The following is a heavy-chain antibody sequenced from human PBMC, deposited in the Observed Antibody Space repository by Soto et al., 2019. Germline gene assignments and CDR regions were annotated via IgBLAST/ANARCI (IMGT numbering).Heavy chain of an antibody. CDR3: ARGDNDHGNLRYKYNMDV. CDR2: IYFDGLNK. V-gene: IGHV3-30*03. D-gene: IGHD4-17*01. J-gene: IGHJ6*01. Sequence: QEELVESGGGVVQPGRSLRLSCTASGFTFNAFAMHWVRQAPGKGLEWVAVIYFDGLNKYYPDSVKGRFVISRANSNNSVWLEMSSVRPEDTAVYSCARGDNDHGNLRYKYNMDVWGEGTTVVVST. CDR1: GFTFNAFA.